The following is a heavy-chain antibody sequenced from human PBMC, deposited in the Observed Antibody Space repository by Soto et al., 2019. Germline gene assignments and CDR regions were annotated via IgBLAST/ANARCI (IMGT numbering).Heavy chain of an antibody. CDR2: IIAINGNT. CDR1: GGTFSSYA. J-gene: IGHJ6*02. Sequence: ASVKVSCKASGGTFSSYAISWVRQAPGQGLEWMGGIIAINGNTNYAQKFQGRVTMTTDTSTSTAYMELRSLRSDDTAVYYCARSGRVTIFGVVTPYYYYGMDVWGQGTTVTVSS. V-gene: IGHV1-18*01. D-gene: IGHD3-3*01. CDR3: ARSGRVTIFGVVTPYYYYGMDV.